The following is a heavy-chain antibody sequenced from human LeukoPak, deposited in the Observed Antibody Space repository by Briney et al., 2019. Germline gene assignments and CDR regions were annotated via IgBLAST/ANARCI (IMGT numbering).Heavy chain of an antibody. V-gene: IGHV4-34*01. D-gene: IGHD3-9*01. CDR1: GGSFSGYY. CDR2: INHSGST. Sequence: SETLSLTCAVYGGSFSGYYCSWIRQPPGKGLEWIGEINHSGSTNYNPSLKSRVTISVDTSKNQFSLKLSSVTAADTAVYYCARHTQGYDILIWGQGTMVTVSS. CDR3: ARHTQGYDILI. J-gene: IGHJ3*02.